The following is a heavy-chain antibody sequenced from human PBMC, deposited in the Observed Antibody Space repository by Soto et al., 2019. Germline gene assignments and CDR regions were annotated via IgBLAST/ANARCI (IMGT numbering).Heavy chain of an antibody. CDR1: GYTFTSYH. CDR2: MNPNSGNT. Sequence: QVQLVQSGAEVKKPGASVKVSCKGSGYTFTSYHINWVRQATGQGLEWMGWMNPNSGNTGYAQTLQGRVTMTWDTSISTAYMEVSSLRFEDTAMYYCARGHISSTKNWLDPWGQGTLVTVSS. J-gene: IGHJ5*02. CDR3: ARGHISSTKNWLDP. D-gene: IGHD6-6*01. V-gene: IGHV1-8*01.